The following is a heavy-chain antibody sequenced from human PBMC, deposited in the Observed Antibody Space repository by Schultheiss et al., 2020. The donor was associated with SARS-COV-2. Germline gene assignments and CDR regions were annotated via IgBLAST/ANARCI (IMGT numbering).Heavy chain of an antibody. CDR3: ARDRLGYCSGGSCYSQRYDAFDI. D-gene: IGHD2-15*01. J-gene: IGHJ3*02. Sequence: SLKISCAASGFAFSTYGMHWVRQAPGKGLEWVAVISYDGSNKYYADSVKGRFTISRDNAKNSLYLQMNSLRAEDTAVYYCARDRLGYCSGGSCYSQRYDAFDIWGQGTMVTVSS. CDR1: GFAFSTYG. V-gene: IGHV3-30*03. CDR2: ISYDGSNK.